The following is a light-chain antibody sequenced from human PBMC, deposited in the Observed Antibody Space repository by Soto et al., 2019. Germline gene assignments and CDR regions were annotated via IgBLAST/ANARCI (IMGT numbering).Light chain of an antibody. Sequence: QSVLTQPPSASGTPGQRVTISCSGSSSNIGSNHVYWYQQFPGTAPKLLMYRSDQRPSGVPDRFSGSKSGTSASLAISGLWSDHEADYYCSARDDSLSGVVFGGGTKVTVL. CDR3: SARDDSLSGVV. V-gene: IGLV1-47*03. CDR1: SSNIGSNH. CDR2: RSD. J-gene: IGLJ2*01.